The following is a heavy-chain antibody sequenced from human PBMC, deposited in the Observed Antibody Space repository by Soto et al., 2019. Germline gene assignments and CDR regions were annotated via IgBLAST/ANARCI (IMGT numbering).Heavy chain of an antibody. D-gene: IGHD3-16*01. CDR1: GGSISSYY. V-gene: IGHV4-59*01. Sequence: PSETLSLNCTVSGGSISSYYWSWIRQPPGKGLEWIGYIYYIGSTNYNPSLKSRVTISVDTSKNQFSLKLSSVTAADTAVYYCARRYGGNFDYWGQGTLVTVSS. CDR2: IYYIGST. J-gene: IGHJ4*02. CDR3: ARRYGGNFDY.